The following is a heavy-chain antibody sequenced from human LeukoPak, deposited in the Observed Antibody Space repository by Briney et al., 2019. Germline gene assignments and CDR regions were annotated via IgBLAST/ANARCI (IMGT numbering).Heavy chain of an antibody. CDR3: ARALPHRYSYGYGAFDY. CDR1: GGSISSYH. CDR2: IYYSGST. Sequence: SETLSLTCTVSGGSISSYHWSWIRQPPGKGLEWIGYIYYSGSTNYNPSLKSRVTISVDTSKNQFSLKLSSVTAADTAVYYCARALPHRYSYGYGAFDYWGQGTLVTVSS. J-gene: IGHJ4*02. V-gene: IGHV4-59*01. D-gene: IGHD5-18*01.